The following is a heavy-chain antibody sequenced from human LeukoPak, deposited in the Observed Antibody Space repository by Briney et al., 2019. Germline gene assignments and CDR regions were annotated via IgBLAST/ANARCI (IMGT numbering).Heavy chain of an antibody. CDR1: GYSISSGYY. D-gene: IGHD3-16*02. Sequence: PSETLSLTCTVSGYSISSGYYWGWIRQPPGKGLEWIGSIYHSGSTYYNPSLKSRVTISVDTSKNQFSLKLSSVTAADTAVYYCARDRMVITFGGVIEENWFDPWGQGTLVTVSS. CDR2: IYHSGST. J-gene: IGHJ5*02. CDR3: ARDRMVITFGGVIEENWFDP. V-gene: IGHV4-38-2*02.